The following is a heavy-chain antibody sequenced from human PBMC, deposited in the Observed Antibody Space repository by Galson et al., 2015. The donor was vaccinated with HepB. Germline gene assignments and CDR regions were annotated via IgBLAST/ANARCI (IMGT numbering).Heavy chain of an antibody. D-gene: IGHD3-22*01. V-gene: IGHV3-49*03. CDR1: GFTFGDYA. CDR3: TKDGPKYYYDSSGYLPRY. J-gene: IGHJ4*02. Sequence: SLRLSCAASGFTFGDYAMSWFRQAPGKGLEWVGFIRSKAYGGTTEYAASVKGRFTISRDDSKSIAYLQMNSLKTEDTAVYYCTKDGPKYYYDSSGYLPRYWGQGTLVTVSS. CDR2: IRSKAYGGTT.